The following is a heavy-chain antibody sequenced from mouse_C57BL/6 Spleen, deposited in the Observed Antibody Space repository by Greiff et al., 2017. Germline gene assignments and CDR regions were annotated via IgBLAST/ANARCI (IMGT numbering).Heavy chain of an antibody. V-gene: IGHV5-12*01. CDR3: ARLSMVTTRYYAMDY. CDR1: GFTFSDYY. D-gene: IGHD2-1*01. J-gene: IGHJ4*01. Sequence: EVQLVESGGGLVQPGGSLKLSCAASGFTFSDYYLYWVRPTPEKRLEWVAYISNGGGSTYYPDTVKGRFTISRDNAKNTLYLQMSRLKSEDTAMYYCARLSMVTTRYYAMDYWGQGTSVTVSS. CDR2: ISNGGGST.